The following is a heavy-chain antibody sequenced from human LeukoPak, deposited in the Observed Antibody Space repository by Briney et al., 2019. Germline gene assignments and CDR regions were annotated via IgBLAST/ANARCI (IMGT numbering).Heavy chain of an antibody. J-gene: IGHJ4*02. CDR2: IYAGGGT. D-gene: IGHD3-10*01. CDR3: ARGRYYGSGSDPSDY. V-gene: IGHV3-66*01. CDR1: GFTVTSNY. Sequence: PGGSLRLSCAASGFTVTSNYMSWVRQAPGKGLEWASVIYAGGGTYYADSVKGRFTISRDRSKNTLYLQMNSLRAEDTAVYYCARGRYYGSGSDPSDYWGQGTLVTVSS.